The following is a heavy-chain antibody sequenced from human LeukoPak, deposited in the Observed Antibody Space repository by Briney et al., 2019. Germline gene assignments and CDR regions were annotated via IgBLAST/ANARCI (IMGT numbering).Heavy chain of an antibody. Sequence: GGSLRLSCAASGFTFDDYAMHWVRQAPGKGLEWVSGISWNSGSIGYADSVKGRFTISRDNAKNSLYLQMNSLRAEDTALYYCAKDIYGSGSGGHFDYWGQGTLVTVSS. CDR3: AKDIYGSGSGGHFDY. V-gene: IGHV3-9*01. CDR2: ISWNSGSI. D-gene: IGHD3-10*01. CDR1: GFTFDDYA. J-gene: IGHJ4*02.